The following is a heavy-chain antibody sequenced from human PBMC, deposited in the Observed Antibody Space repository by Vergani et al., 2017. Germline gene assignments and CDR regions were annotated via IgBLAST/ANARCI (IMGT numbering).Heavy chain of an antibody. J-gene: IGHJ5*02. CDR3: ARAPPDYYDSSGYTFDP. V-gene: IGHV1-46*01. Sequence: QVPLVQSGAEVKKPGASVKVSCKASGYTFTSYYMHWVRQAPGQGLEWMGIINPSGGSTSYAQKFQGRVTMTRDTSTSTVYMELSSLRSEDTAVYYCARAPPDYYDSSGYTFDPWGQGTLVTVSS. CDR2: INPSGGST. D-gene: IGHD3-22*01. CDR1: GYTFTSYY.